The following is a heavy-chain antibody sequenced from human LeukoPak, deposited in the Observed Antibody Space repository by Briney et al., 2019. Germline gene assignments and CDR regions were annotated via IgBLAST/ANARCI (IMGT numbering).Heavy chain of an antibody. CDR2: FDPEDGET. D-gene: IGHD6-13*01. V-gene: IGHV1-24*01. CDR3: ATDTGIAAAGTLPAEDYYYGMDV. Sequence: ASVKVSCKVSGYTLTELSMHWVRQAPGKGLEWMGGFDPEDGETIYAQKFQGRVTMTEDTSTDTAYMELSSLRSEDTAVYYCATDTGIAAAGTLPAEDYYYGMDVWGQGTTVTVPS. CDR1: GYTLTELS. J-gene: IGHJ6*02.